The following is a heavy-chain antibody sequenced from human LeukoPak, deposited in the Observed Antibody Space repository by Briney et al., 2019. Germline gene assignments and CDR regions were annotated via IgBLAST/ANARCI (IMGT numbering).Heavy chain of an antibody. CDR2: IKSKTDGETT. J-gene: IGHJ4*02. Sequence: GGSLRLSCVDSGFTFTNAWMSSVRQAPGKGLEWIGRIKSKTDGETTNYAEPVRGRFTISRDDSKSAVYLQMNSLKIEDTAVYYCTTDLGTYYHGSQRLIPIDYWGQGTLVTVSS. D-gene: IGHD3-10*01. CDR3: TTDLGTYYHGSQRLIPIDY. V-gene: IGHV3-15*01. CDR1: GFTFTNAW.